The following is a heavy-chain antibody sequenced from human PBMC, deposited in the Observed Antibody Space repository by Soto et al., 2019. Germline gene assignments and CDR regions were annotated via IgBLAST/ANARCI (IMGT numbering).Heavy chain of an antibody. CDR1: GGSFSMYS. D-gene: IGHD3-9*01. Sequence: SETLSLTCAVYGGSFSMYSWGWIRQSPGKGLQWILEVNHRGNTDYDPSLKSLVTISLNTSKNQFSLNLTSVTAADTAVYYCVRIVYFRLDXWGQGAPFTVSX. CDR3: VRIVYFRLDX. CDR2: VNHRGNT. V-gene: IGHV4-34*01. J-gene: IGHJ4*02.